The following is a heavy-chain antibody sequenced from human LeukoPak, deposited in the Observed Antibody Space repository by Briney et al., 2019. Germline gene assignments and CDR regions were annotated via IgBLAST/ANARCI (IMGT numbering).Heavy chain of an antibody. CDR3: ARGVAAAYLDY. D-gene: IGHD6-13*01. CDR1: GGSISSYY. J-gene: IGHJ4*02. Sequence: SETLSLTCTVSGGSISSYYWSWIRQPPGKGLEWIGYIYYSGSTNHNPSLKSRVTISVDTSKNQFSLKLSSVTAADTAVYYCARGVAAAYLDYWGQGTLVTVSS. V-gene: IGHV4-59*01. CDR2: IYYSGST.